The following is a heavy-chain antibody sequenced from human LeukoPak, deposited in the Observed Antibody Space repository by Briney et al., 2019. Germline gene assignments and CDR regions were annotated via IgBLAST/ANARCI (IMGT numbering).Heavy chain of an antibody. Sequence: GGSLRLSCAASGFTFNNYAMSWVRQAPGKGLEWVSAISGNGRSTYYADSVKGRFTISRDNSKDTLYLQMNSLRAEDTAVYYCAKEHRSSYWEPAFDIWGQGTMVTVSS. CDR1: GFTFNNYA. J-gene: IGHJ3*02. D-gene: IGHD2-15*01. CDR2: ISGNGRST. CDR3: AKEHRSSYWEPAFDI. V-gene: IGHV3-23*01.